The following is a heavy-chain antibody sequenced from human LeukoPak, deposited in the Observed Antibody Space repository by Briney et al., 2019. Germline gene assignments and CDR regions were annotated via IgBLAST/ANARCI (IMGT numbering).Heavy chain of an antibody. CDR2: IIPIFGTA. Sequence: ASVKVSCKASGGTFSSYAISWMRQAPGQGLEWMGGIIPIFGTANYAQKFQGRVTITTDESTSTAYMELSSLRSEDTAVYYCARPGGDYYGSGSYYNPYYYYYMDVWGKGTTVTVSS. V-gene: IGHV1-69*05. CDR1: GGTFSSYA. CDR3: ARPGGDYYGSGSYYNPYYYYYMDV. D-gene: IGHD3-10*01. J-gene: IGHJ6*03.